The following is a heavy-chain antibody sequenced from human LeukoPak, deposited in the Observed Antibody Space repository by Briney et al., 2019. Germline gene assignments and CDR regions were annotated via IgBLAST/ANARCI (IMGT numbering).Heavy chain of an antibody. J-gene: IGHJ5*02. CDR3: ARGAAAGRSRSFDP. CDR1: EFTFSSYS. D-gene: IGHD6-13*01. V-gene: IGHV3-48*04. CDR2: ISSRSNTI. Sequence: PGGSLRLSCAASEFTFSSYSMNWVRQAPGKGLEWVSYISSRSNTIYYADSVKGRFTISRDNAKNSLYLQMNSLRAEDTAVYYCARGAAAGRSRSFDPWGQGTLVTVSS.